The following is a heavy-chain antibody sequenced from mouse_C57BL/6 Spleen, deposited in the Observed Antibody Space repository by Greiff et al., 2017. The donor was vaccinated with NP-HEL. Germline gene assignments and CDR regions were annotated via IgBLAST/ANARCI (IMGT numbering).Heavy chain of an antibody. D-gene: IGHD1-1*01. CDR2: IYPGNSDT. CDR1: GYTFTSYW. CDR3: TGGTTVVKGYAMDY. V-gene: IGHV1-5*01. J-gene: IGHJ4*01. Sequence: EVQLQQSGTVLARPGASVKMSCKTSGYTFTSYWMHWVKQRPGQGLEWTGAIYPGNSDTSYNQKFKGKAKLTAVTSASTAYMELSSLTNEDSAVYYCTGGTTVVKGYAMDYWGQGTSVTVSS.